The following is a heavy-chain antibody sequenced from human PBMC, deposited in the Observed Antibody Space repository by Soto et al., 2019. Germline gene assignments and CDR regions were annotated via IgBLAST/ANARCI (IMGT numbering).Heavy chain of an antibody. V-gene: IGHV1-18*01. Sequence: ASVKVSCKASGYTFTSYGISWVRQAPGQGLEWMGWISAYNGNTNYAQKLQGRVAMTTDTSTSTAYMELRSLRSDDTAVYYCAREIYYYGPFDYWGQGTLVTVSS. CDR1: GYTFTSYG. CDR3: AREIYYYGPFDY. CDR2: ISAYNGNT. J-gene: IGHJ4*02. D-gene: IGHD1-26*01.